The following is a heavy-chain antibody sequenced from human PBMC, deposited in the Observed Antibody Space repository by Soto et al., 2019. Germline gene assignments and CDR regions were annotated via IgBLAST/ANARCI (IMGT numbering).Heavy chain of an antibody. V-gene: IGHV1-69*01. D-gene: IGHD2-15*01. CDR2: IIPFLGTA. J-gene: IGHJ5*02. CDR1: GGTFNSYA. Sequence: QVQLVQSGAEVKKPGSSVKVSCKASGGTFNSYAISWVRQATGQGLEWMGEIIPFLGTAKYAQKFQGRVTITADESTSTAYMELSSLRSDDTALYYCGKSVYCISGSCYQVWIDPWGQGTLVTVSS. CDR3: GKSVYCISGSCYQVWIDP.